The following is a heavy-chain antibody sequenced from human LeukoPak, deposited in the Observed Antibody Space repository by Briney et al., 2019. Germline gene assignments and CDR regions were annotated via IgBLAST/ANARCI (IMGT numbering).Heavy chain of an antibody. CDR1: GGTFTSYD. J-gene: IGHJ6*03. CDR3: ARVYDFWSGSGPMDV. CDR2: MNPNSGNT. D-gene: IGHD3-3*01. V-gene: IGHV1-8*03. Sequence: ASVKVSCKASGGTFTSYDINWVRQATGQGLEWMGWMNPNSGNTGYAQKFQGRVTITRNTSISTAYMELSSLRSEDTAVYYCARVYDFWSGSGPMDVWGKGTTVTVSS.